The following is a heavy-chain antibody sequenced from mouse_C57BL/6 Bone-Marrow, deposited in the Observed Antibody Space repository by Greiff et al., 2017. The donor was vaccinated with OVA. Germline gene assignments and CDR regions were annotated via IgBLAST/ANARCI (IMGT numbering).Heavy chain of an antibody. J-gene: IGHJ2*01. Sequence: QVQLQQPGAELVMPGASVKLSCKASGYTFPSYWMHWVKQRPGQGLEWIGEIDPSDSYTNYNQKFKGKSTLTVDKSSSTAYMQLSSLTSEDSAVYYCARDGYYLYFDYWGQGTTLTVSS. CDR2: IDPSDSYT. D-gene: IGHD2-3*01. V-gene: IGHV1-69*01. CDR1: GYTFPSYW. CDR3: ARDGYYLYFDY.